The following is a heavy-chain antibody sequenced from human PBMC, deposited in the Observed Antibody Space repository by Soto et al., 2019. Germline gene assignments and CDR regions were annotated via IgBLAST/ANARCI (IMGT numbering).Heavy chain of an antibody. D-gene: IGHD3-9*01. CDR2: IYYSGST. CDR3: AHRRGDLLTGHYYFDY. V-gene: IGHV4-61*08. CDR1: GGSISSAGYY. Sequence: SETLSLTCTVSGGSISSAGYYWSWIRQHPGKGLEWIGYIYYSGSTNYNPSLKSRVTISVDTSKNQFSLKLSSVTAADTATYYCAHRRGDLLTGHYYFDYWGQGTLVTV. J-gene: IGHJ4*02.